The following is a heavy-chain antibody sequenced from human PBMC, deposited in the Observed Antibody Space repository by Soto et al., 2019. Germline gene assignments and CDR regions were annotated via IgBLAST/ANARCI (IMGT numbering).Heavy chain of an antibody. CDR3: ARDGVASTLTTFDF. CDR2: ISGYNGNT. J-gene: IGHJ4*02. Sequence: ASVKVSCKASGYTFNNYGISWVRQAPGQGLEWMGWISGYNGNTKFAQKYKGRVSMTTDTSTSTAYMDLWSLRSDDTAVYYCARDGVASTLTTFDFWGQGTQVTVSS. D-gene: IGHD4-17*01. V-gene: IGHV1-18*01. CDR1: GYTFNNYG.